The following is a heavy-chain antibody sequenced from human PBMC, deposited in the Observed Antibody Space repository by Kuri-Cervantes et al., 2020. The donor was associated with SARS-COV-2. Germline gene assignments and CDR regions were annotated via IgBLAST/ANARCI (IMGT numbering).Heavy chain of an antibody. CDR3: ATAPAAIRMDWFDP. V-gene: IGHV1-24*01. D-gene: IGHD2-2*01. J-gene: IGHJ5*02. CDR1: GYTFTSYY. Sequence: ASVKVSCKASGYTFTSYYMHWVRQAPGKGLEWMGGFDPEDGETIYAQKFQGRVTMTEDTSTDTAYMELSSLRSEDTAVYYCATAPAAIRMDWFDPWGQGTLVTVSS. CDR2: FDPEDGET.